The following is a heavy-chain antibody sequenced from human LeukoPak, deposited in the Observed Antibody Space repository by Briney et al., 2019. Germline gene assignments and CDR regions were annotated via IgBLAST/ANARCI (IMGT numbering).Heavy chain of an antibody. CDR3: ARGVKSRDSSGYYSLNGWNYYYGMDV. V-gene: IGHV4-39*02. CDR2: INYSGNT. Sequence: SETLSLTCTVSSGSISGSDYYWCWIRQPPGKGLEWIGSINYSGNTYYDSSLKSRVTISVDTSKNHFSLKLSSVTAADTAVYYCARGVKSRDSSGYYSLNGWNYYYGMDVWGQGTTVTVSS. CDR1: SGSISGSDYY. J-gene: IGHJ6*02. D-gene: IGHD3-22*01.